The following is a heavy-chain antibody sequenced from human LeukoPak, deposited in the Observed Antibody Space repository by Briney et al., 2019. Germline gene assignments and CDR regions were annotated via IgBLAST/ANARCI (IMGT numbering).Heavy chain of an antibody. V-gene: IGHV1-18*01. CDR2: IRVHNGDT. D-gene: IGHD3-9*01. J-gene: IGHJ3*01. CDR3: ARDRYDVGVAFDF. CDR1: GYMFAVFG. Sequence: VASVKVSCKASGYMFAVFGITWVRQAPGQGLEWMGSIRVHNGDTNYAQKFQGRLTMTTDTSATTAYMELRSLKSDDTAEYYCARDRYDVGVAFDFWGQGTMVTVSS.